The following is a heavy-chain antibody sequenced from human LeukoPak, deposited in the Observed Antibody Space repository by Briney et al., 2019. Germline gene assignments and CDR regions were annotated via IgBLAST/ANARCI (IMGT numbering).Heavy chain of an antibody. CDR1: GFTFSRHA. D-gene: IGHD1-26*01. V-gene: IGHV3-23*01. CDR3: AREDGVGATNY. Sequence: GGSLRLSCATSGFTFSRHAMSWVRQAPGKGLEWVSAISGSGGSTYYADSVKGRFTISRDNSKNTLYLQMNSLRAEDTAVYYCAREDGVGATNYWGQGTLVTVSS. J-gene: IGHJ4*02. CDR2: ISGSGGST.